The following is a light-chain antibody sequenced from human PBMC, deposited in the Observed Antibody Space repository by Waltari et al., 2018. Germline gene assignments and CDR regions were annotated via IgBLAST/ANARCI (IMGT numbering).Light chain of an antibody. J-gene: IGLJ1*01. CDR2: EVI. CDR1: SGDVGGYNY. V-gene: IGLV2-14*01. Sequence: QSALTQPASVSGSPGQSITISCTGTSGDVGGYNYVSWYQQHSGKAPKLRIYEVIKRPSGVSNRFSGSKSGNTASLPISGLQAEDEADYYCNSYTTSSTQVFGTGTKVTVL. CDR3: NSYTTSSTQV.